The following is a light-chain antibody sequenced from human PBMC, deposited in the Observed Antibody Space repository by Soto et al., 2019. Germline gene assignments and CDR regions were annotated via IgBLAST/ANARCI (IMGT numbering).Light chain of an antibody. Sequence: QSALTQPRSVSGSPGQSVTISCTGTSSDVGGYNYVSWYQQHPGKAPKLMIYDVSKRPSGVPDRFSGSKSGNTASLTISGLQAEDEADYYCCSFAGSYTFDVVFRGGTKLTVL. V-gene: IGLV2-11*01. J-gene: IGLJ2*01. CDR1: SSDVGGYNY. CDR3: CSFAGSYTFDVV. CDR2: DVS.